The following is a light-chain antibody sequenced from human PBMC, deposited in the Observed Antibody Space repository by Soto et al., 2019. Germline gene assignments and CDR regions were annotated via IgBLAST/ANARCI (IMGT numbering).Light chain of an antibody. Sequence: EIVMTQSPATLSVSPGERATLSCRASQSFSSNLAWYQQKPGQAPRLLFYGASTRATGLPARFSGSGSGTEFTLTINSPQAEDSAVYYCQQYYNWPRTFGQGTRLEIK. CDR1: QSFSSN. J-gene: IGKJ5*01. CDR3: QQYYNWPRT. CDR2: GAS. V-gene: IGKV3-15*01.